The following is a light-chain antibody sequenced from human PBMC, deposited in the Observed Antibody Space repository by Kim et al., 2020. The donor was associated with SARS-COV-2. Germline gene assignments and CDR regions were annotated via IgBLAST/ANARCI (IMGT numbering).Light chain of an antibody. Sequence: SFTIACTGTIRDVGSYNYVSCYQQHPGKAAKLMIDTVCNRPSGVSNRFSGSKSGNTASLTISGLQAEDEADYYCSSYTRSSTNYVFGTGTKVTVL. CDR2: TVC. CDR1: IRDVGSYNY. V-gene: IGLV2-14*03. CDR3: SSYTRSSTNYV. J-gene: IGLJ1*01.